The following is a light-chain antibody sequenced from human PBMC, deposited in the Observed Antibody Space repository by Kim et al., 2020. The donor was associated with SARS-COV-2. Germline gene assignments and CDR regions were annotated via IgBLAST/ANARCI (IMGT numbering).Light chain of an antibody. Sequence: QSVLTQPASVSGSPGQSITISCTGTSSDVGGYNFVSWYQQHPGKAPKLIIYEVNYRPPGFSSRFSGSKSGNTASLTISGLQTEDEADYFCSSYRNINTLVFGGGTQLTVL. CDR2: EVN. V-gene: IGLV2-14*01. J-gene: IGLJ3*02. CDR1: SSDVGGYNF. CDR3: SSYRNINTLV.